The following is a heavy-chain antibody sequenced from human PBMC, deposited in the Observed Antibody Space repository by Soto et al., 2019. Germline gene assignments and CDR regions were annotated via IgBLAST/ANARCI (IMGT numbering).Heavy chain of an antibody. CDR2: IYYSGTT. CDR3: ARHVGTGTTWPYYYYYGLDV. CDR1: GGSISSSSYY. J-gene: IGHJ6*02. V-gene: IGHV4-39*01. D-gene: IGHD1-7*01. Sequence: PSETLSLTCTVSGGSISSSSYYWGWIRQPPGKGLEWIGTIYYSGTTYYNPSLKSRITISVDTSKNQFSVNLSSVTAADTAVYYCARHVGTGTTWPYYYYYGLDVWGQGTTVPVSS.